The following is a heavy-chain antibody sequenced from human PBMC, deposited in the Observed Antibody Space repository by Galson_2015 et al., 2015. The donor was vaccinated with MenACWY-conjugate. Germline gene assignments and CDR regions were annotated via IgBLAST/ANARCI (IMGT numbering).Heavy chain of an antibody. CDR1: GFTFSNSW. V-gene: IGHV3-7*03. CDR2: INLDGSVK. D-gene: IGHD3-3*01. J-gene: IGHJ3*02. Sequence: SLRLSCAVSGFTFSNSWMNWVRQAPGRGLEWVATINLDGSVKTYADSVKGRLTISRDNAKNSLFLQMNSLRSDDTAVYYCARSDFWSGSTDAFDIWGQGTMVTVSS. CDR3: ARSDFWSGSTDAFDI.